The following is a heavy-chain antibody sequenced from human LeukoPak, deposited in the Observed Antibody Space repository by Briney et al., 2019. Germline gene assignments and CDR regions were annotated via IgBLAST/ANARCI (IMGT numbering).Heavy chain of an antibody. V-gene: IGHV4-39*07. Sequence: SETLSLTCTVSGGSISSSSYYWGWIRQPPGKGLEWIGSIYYSGSTYYNPSLKSRVTISVDTSKNQFSLKLSSVTAADTAVYYCARVGEGDGTDYWGQGTLVTVSS. CDR3: ARVGEGDGTDY. D-gene: IGHD2-21*02. CDR2: IYYSGST. J-gene: IGHJ4*02. CDR1: GGSISSSSYY.